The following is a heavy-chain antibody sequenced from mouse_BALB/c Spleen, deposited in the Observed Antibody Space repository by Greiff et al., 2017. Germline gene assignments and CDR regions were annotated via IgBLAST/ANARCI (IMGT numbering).Heavy chain of an antibody. CDR2: IWAGGST. CDR3: ASYGNSWFAY. D-gene: IGHD2-1*01. J-gene: IGHJ3*01. V-gene: IGHV2-9*02. Sequence: VKLMESGPGLVAPSQCLSITCTVSGFSLTSYGVHWVRQPPGKGLEWLGVIWAGGSTNYNSALMSRLSISKDNSKSQVFLKMNSLQTDDTAMYYCASYGNSWFAYWGQGTLVTVSA. CDR1: GFSLTSYG.